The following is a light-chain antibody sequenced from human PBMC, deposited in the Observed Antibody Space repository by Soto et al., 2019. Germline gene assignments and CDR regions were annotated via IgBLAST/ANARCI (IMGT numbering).Light chain of an antibody. CDR1: QSVSSSY. CDR3: QQYDNSPIT. V-gene: IGKV3-20*01. J-gene: IGKJ5*01. Sequence: EIVLTQSPGTLSLSPGERATLSCRASQSVSSSYLAWYQQKPGQAPRLLIYGASSRATGIPDRFSGSGSGTDFTLTISRLETEDFAVYYCQQYDNSPITFGQGTRLEIK. CDR2: GAS.